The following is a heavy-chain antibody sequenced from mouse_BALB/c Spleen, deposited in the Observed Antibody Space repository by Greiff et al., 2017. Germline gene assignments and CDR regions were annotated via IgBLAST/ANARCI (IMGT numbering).Heavy chain of an antibody. J-gene: IGHJ1*01. D-gene: IGHD1-1*01. CDR1: GYTFTDYN. Sequence: VQLKESGPELVKPGASVKIPCKASGYTFTDYNMDWVKQSHGKSLEWIGDINPNNGGTIYNQKFKGKATLTVDKSSSTAYMELRSLTSEDTAVYYCARWIYSGYFDVWGAGTTVTVSS. CDR2: INPNNGGT. CDR3: ARWIYSGYFDV. V-gene: IGHV1-18*01.